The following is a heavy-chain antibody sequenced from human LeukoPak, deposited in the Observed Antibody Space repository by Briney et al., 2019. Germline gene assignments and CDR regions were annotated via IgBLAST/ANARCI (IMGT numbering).Heavy chain of an antibody. D-gene: IGHD3-22*01. CDR2: ISWNSGSI. Sequence: GGSLRLSCAASGFTFSSYAMSWVRQAPGKGLEWVSGISWNSGSIGYADSVKGRFTISRDNAKNSLYLQMNSLRAEDTAIYYCTKDSSGRNWGQGTLVTVSS. V-gene: IGHV3-23*01. CDR3: TKDSSGRN. J-gene: IGHJ4*02. CDR1: GFTFSSYA.